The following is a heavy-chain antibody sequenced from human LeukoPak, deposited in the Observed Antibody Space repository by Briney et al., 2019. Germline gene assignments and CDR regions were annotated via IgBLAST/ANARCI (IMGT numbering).Heavy chain of an antibody. CDR2: IYHSGST. CDR3: ASVQQLWYFDY. D-gene: IGHD6-13*01. V-gene: IGHV4-38-2*02. J-gene: IGHJ4*02. Sequence: SETLSLTCTVPGYSISSGYYWGWIRQPPGKGLEWIGSIYHSGSTYYNPSLKSRVIISVDTSKNQFSLKLSSVTAADTAVYYCASVQQLWYFDYWGQGTLVTVSS. CDR1: GYSISSGYY.